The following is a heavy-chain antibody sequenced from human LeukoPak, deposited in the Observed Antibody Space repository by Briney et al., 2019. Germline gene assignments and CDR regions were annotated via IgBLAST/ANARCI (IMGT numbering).Heavy chain of an antibody. CDR3: ARHLSRGYSYVYYFDY. D-gene: IGHD5-18*01. CDR1: GGSISSYY. V-gene: IGHV4-59*01. Sequence: SETLSLTCTVSGGSISSYYWSWIRQPPGKGLEWIGYIYYSGGTNYNPSLKSRVTISVDTSKNQFSLKLSSVTAADTAVYYCARHLSRGYSYVYYFDYWGQGTLVTVSS. CDR2: IYYSGGT. J-gene: IGHJ4*02.